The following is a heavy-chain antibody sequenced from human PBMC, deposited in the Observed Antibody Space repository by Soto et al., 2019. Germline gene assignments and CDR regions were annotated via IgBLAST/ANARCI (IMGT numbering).Heavy chain of an antibody. CDR2: TNAGNGNT. V-gene: IGHV1-3*01. D-gene: IGHD6-13*01. J-gene: IGHJ6*02. CDR1: GYTFTSYA. CDR3: ARVGPSSAAGQDYYYGMDV. Sequence: QVQLVQSGAEVKKPGASVKVSCKASGYTFTSYALNWVRQAPGQRLKWMGWTNAGNGNTKYSQKFQGRVTITRDTSASTAYMELSSLRSEDTAVYYCARVGPSSAAGQDYYYGMDVWGQGTTVTVSS.